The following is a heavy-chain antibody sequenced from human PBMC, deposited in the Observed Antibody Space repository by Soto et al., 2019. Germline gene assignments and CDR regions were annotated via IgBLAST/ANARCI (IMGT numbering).Heavy chain of an antibody. CDR1: GGSISSGGYY. CDR3: ARHRATMVRGVFTWYFYL. D-gene: IGHD3-10*01. CDR2: NYYSGST. Sequence: QVQLQESGPGLVKPSQTLSLTCTVSGGSISSGGYYWSWIRQHPGKGLEWIGYNYYSGSTYYNPSLKSRVEISVDASKNQFSLKLSSVTAADTAVYYCARHRATMVRGVFTWYFYLWGRGTLVTVSS. V-gene: IGHV4-31*03. J-gene: IGHJ2*01.